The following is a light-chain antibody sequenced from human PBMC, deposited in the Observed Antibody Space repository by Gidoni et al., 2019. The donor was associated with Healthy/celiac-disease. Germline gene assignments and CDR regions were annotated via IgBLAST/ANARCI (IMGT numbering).Light chain of an antibody. CDR2: SNN. Sequence: QSVLTQPPSASGTPGQRVPISCSGSSTNSGSNTVNWYQQLPGTAPKLLIYSNNQRPSGVPDRFSGSKSGTSASLAISGLQSEDEADYYCAAWDDSRVVFGGGTKLTVL. CDR3: AAWDDSRVV. J-gene: IGLJ2*01. CDR1: STNSGSNT. V-gene: IGLV1-44*01.